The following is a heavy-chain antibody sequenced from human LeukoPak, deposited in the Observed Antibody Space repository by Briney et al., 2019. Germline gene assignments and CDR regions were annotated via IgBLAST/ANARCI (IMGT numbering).Heavy chain of an antibody. D-gene: IGHD6-19*01. CDR2: ISWNSGSI. CDR3: AKDNRRHYTSGPNPDSLH. J-gene: IGHJ4*02. Sequence: SLRPPCAGSGFILKNYAMHWVRQPPGKGLEWVSGISWNSGSIDYADSVKGRFTISRDNAKNSLYLQMNSLRVEDTAFYYCAKDNRRHYTSGPNPDSLHWGQGALVTVSS. V-gene: IGHV3-9*01. CDR1: GFILKNYA.